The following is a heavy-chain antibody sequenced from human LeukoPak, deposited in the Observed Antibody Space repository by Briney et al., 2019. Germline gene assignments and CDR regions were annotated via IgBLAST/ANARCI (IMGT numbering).Heavy chain of an antibody. Sequence: ASVKVSCKDSGYTFTSYAMHWVRQAPGQRLEWMGWINAGNGNTKYSQKFQGRVTITRDTSASTAYMELSSLRSEDTAVYYCARAYSSGWYLPYYFDYWGQGTLVTVSS. CDR1: GYTFTSYA. J-gene: IGHJ4*02. CDR2: INAGNGNT. CDR3: ARAYSSGWYLPYYFDY. V-gene: IGHV1-3*01. D-gene: IGHD6-19*01.